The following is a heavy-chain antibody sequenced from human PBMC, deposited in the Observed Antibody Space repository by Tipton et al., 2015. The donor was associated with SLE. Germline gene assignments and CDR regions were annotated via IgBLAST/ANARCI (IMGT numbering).Heavy chain of an antibody. J-gene: IGHJ3*02. CDR3: ARGNRGSSGWYGAFDI. CDR1: GGSFSGYY. V-gene: IGHV4-34*01. D-gene: IGHD6-19*01. CDR2: INHSGST. Sequence: TLSLTCAVYGGSFSGYYWSWIRQPPGKGLEWIGEINHSGSTNYNPSLKSRVTISVDTSKNQFSLKLSSVTAADTAVYYCARGNRGSSGWYGAFDIWGQGTMVTASS.